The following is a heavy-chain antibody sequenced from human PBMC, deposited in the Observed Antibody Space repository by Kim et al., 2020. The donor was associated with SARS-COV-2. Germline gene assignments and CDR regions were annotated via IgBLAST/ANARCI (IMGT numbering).Heavy chain of an antibody. Sequence: GGSLRLSCAASGFTFSIYWMSWVRQAPVKGLEWVASIKQDGTEKYYVDSVKGRFTISRDNVKNSLYLQMNSLRAEDTAMYYCATVGGSIRAFDIWGQGTVVTVSP. CDR2: IKQDGTEK. V-gene: IGHV3-7*01. CDR3: ATVGGSIRAFDI. J-gene: IGHJ3*02. CDR1: GFTFSIYW. D-gene: IGHD2-15*01.